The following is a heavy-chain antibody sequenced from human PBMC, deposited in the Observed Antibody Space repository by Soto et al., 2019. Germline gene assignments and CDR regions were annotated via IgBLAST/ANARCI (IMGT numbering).Heavy chain of an antibody. Sequence: EVQLVESGGGLVQPGGSLRLSCAASGFTFSSYWMSWVRQAPGKGLEWVANIKQDGSEKYYVDSVKGRFTISRDNAKNSLCLQMNSLRAEDTAVYYGARFYYDRSGYLPSPYDYYYGMDVWGQGTTVTVSS. V-gene: IGHV3-7*04. CDR2: IKQDGSEK. J-gene: IGHJ6*02. CDR1: GFTFSSYW. CDR3: ARFYYDRSGYLPSPYDYYYGMDV. D-gene: IGHD3-22*01.